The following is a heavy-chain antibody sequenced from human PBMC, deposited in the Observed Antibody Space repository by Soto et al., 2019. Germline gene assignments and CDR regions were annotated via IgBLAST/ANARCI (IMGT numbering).Heavy chain of an antibody. CDR1: GGSISTYY. CDR3: ARAARGGYDFDY. CDR2: IYYSGSP. J-gene: IGHJ4*02. D-gene: IGHD2-15*01. V-gene: IGHV4-59*01. Sequence: SETLSLTCTVSGGSISTYYWSWIRQPPGKGLEWIGYIYYSGSPNYNPSLKSRVTISVDTSKNQFSLKLSSVTAADTAVYYCARAARGGYDFDYWGQGTLVTVSS.